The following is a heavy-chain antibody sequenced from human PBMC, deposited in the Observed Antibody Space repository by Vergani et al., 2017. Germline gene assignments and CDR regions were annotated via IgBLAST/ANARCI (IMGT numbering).Heavy chain of an antibody. CDR3: ARDPRGYGGDPEDYYYGMDV. CDR1: GATFRSNT. J-gene: IGHJ6*02. D-gene: IGHD2-21*02. V-gene: IGHV1-69*08. CDR2: IIPVLGKT. Sequence: QVQLVQSGAEVKKPGSSVKVSCKASGATFRSNTISWVRQVPGQGLEWMGRIIPVLGKTKYAQDFQGRLTITADTSTSTAYMELTSLRSQDTAVYYCARDPRGYGGDPEDYYYGMDVWCQGTTVTVSS.